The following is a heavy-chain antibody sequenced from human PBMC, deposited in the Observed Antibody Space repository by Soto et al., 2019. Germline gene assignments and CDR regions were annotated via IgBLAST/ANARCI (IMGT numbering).Heavy chain of an antibody. Sequence: QVQLVQSGAEVKKPGSSVKVSCKASGGTFSSYAISWVRQAPGQGLEWMGGIIPIFGTANYAQKFQGRVTLTADESTSTAYMELSSLRSEDTAVYYCAREVIGDSGSYNDYWGQGTLVTVSS. CDR3: AREVIGDSGSYNDY. V-gene: IGHV1-69*01. J-gene: IGHJ4*02. CDR1: GGTFSSYA. D-gene: IGHD1-26*01. CDR2: IIPIFGTA.